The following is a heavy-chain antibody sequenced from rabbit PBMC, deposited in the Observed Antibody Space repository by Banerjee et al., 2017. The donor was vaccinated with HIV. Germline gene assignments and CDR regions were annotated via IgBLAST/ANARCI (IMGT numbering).Heavy chain of an antibody. V-gene: IGHV1S45*01. CDR2: IYAVGGSA. CDR3: ARGGSSSGWAFNL. D-gene: IGHD4-1*01. Sequence: QEQLEESGGDLVKPEGSLTLTCTASGFSFSSSYWIWWVRQAPGKGLEWIACIYAVGGSAFYASWVNGRFTISLDNAQNTVFLQMTSLTIADTATYFCARGGSSSGWAFNLWGPGTLVTVS. CDR1: GFSFSSSYW. J-gene: IGHJ4*01.